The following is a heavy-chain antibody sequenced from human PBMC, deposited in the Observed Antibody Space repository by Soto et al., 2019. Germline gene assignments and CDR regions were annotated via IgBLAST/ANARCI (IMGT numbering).Heavy chain of an antibody. CDR2: IYYSGST. V-gene: IGHV4-39*01. Sequence: SETLSLTCTVSGGSISSSSYYWGWIRQPPGKGLEWIGSIYYSGSTYYNPSLKSRVTISVDTSKNQFSLKLSSVTAADTAVYYCASLYLRNTDFDYWGQGTLVTVSS. D-gene: IGHD2-8*01. CDR1: GGSISSSSYY. J-gene: IGHJ4*02. CDR3: ASLYLRNTDFDY.